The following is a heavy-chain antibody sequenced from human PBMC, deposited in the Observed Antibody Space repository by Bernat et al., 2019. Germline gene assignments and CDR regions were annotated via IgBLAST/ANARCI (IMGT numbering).Heavy chain of an antibody. CDR1: GYTFTSYD. J-gene: IGHJ3*02. D-gene: IGHD3-22*01. Sequence: QVQLVQSGAEVKKPGASVKVSCKASGYTFTSYDIKWVRQATGQGLEWMGWMNPNSGNTGYAQKFQGRVTMTRNTSISTAYMDLSSLRSEDTAVYYCARALYDSSGRNAFDIWGQGTMVTVSS. CDR3: ARALYDSSGRNAFDI. CDR2: MNPNSGNT. V-gene: IGHV1-8*01.